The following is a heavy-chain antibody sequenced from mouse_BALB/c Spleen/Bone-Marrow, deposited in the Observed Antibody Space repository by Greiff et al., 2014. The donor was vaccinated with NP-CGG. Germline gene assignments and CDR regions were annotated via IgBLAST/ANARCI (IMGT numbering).Heavy chain of an antibody. CDR1: GFDFSRYW. Sequence: VQLVESGGGLVQPGGSLKLSCAASGFDFSRYWMSWVRQAPGKGLEWIGEINPDSRTINYSPSLKDKFIISRDNAKNTLYLRLNKVRSEDTALYYCARPDYYGYLSYWGQGTTLTVAS. CDR3: ARPDYYGYLSY. J-gene: IGHJ2*01. V-gene: IGHV4-1*02. CDR2: INPDSRTI. D-gene: IGHD1-2*01.